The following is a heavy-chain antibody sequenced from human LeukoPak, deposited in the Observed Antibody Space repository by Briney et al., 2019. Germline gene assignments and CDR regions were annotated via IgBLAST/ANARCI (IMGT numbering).Heavy chain of an antibody. CDR1: GGTFSSYA. J-gene: IGHJ4*02. D-gene: IGHD2-2*01. Sequence: GSSVKVSCKASGGTFSSYAISWVRQAPGQGLEWMRGIIPIFGTAKYAQKFQGRVTITADESTSTAYMELSSLRSEDTAVYYCARDPEPPSYCSSTSCAGAWPTHHYWGQGTLVTVSS. CDR3: ARDPEPPSYCSSTSCAGAWPTHHY. V-gene: IGHV1-69*01. CDR2: IIPIFGTA.